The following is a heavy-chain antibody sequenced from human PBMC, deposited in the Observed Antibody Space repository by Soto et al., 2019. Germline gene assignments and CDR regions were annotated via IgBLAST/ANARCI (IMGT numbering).Heavy chain of an antibody. Sequence: PGGSLRLSCAASGFTFSSYAMHWVRQAPGKGLEWVAVISYDGSNKYYADSVKGRFTISRDNSKNTLYLQMNSLRAEDTAVYYCARGDSSGWHNGVYWGQGTLVTVYS. J-gene: IGHJ4*02. V-gene: IGHV3-30-3*01. CDR2: ISYDGSNK. CDR3: ARGDSSGWHNGVY. CDR1: GFTFSSYA. D-gene: IGHD6-19*01.